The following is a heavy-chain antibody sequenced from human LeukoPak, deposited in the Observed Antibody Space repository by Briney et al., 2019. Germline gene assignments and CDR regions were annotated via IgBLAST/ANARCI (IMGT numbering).Heavy chain of an antibody. J-gene: IGHJ6*03. D-gene: IGHD5-12*01. CDR3: TRAGVKDIVATRYYYYYYYMDV. CDR1: GFTFSSYA. Sequence: GGSLRLSCAASGFTFSSYAMSWVRQAPGKGLEWVGFIRSKAYGGTTEYAASVKGRFTISRDDSKSIAYLQMNSLKTEDTAVYYCTRAGVKDIVATRYYYYYYYMDVWGKGTTVTVSS. CDR2: IRSKAYGGTT. V-gene: IGHV3-49*04.